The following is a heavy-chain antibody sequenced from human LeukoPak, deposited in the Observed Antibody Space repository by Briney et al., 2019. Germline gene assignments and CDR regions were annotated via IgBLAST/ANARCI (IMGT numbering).Heavy chain of an antibody. CDR2: IYYSGST. Sequence: SDTLSLTCTVSGGSISSYYWSWIRQPPGKGLEWIGYIYYSGSTNYNPSLKSRVTISVDTSKNQFSLKLSSVTAADTAVYYCARSVVVAANYYYGMDVWGQGTTVTVSS. J-gene: IGHJ6*02. D-gene: IGHD2-15*01. V-gene: IGHV4-59*07. CDR1: GGSISSYY. CDR3: ARSVVVAANYYYGMDV.